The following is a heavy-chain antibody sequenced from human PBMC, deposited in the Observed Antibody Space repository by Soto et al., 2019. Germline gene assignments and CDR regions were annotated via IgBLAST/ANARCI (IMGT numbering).Heavy chain of an antibody. CDR1: GGSISSGDYY. CDR3: ARERSYDSSGYYYGVLDY. CDR2: IYYSGST. V-gene: IGHV4-30-4*01. J-gene: IGHJ4*02. D-gene: IGHD3-22*01. Sequence: LSLTCTVSGGSISSGDYYWSWIRQPPGKGLEWIGYIYYSGSTYYNPSLKSRVTISVDTSKNQFSLKLSSVTAADTAVYYCARERSYDSSGYYYGVLDYWGQGTLVTVSS.